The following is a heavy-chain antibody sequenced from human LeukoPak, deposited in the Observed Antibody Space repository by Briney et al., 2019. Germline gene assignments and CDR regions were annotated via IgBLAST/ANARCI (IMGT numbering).Heavy chain of an antibody. J-gene: IGHJ4*02. Sequence: GGSLRLSCAASGFTFSSYAMSWVRQAPGKGLEWVAVISYDGSNKYYADSVKGRFTISRDNSKNTLYLQMNSLRAEDTAVYYCANWDYGGYWGQGTLVTVSS. CDR3: ANWDYGGY. CDR2: ISYDGSNK. V-gene: IGHV3-30*18. CDR1: GFTFSSYA. D-gene: IGHD7-27*01.